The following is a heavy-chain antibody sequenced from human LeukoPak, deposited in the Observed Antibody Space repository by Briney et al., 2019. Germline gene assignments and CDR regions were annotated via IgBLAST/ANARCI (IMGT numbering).Heavy chain of an antibody. Sequence: GGSLRLSCAASGFTFSRYWIHWVRQAPGKGLEWVSRINPDGSTTTYADSVKGRFTISRDNSKNTLYLQMNSLRAEDTAVYYCAKGGHADYGDYSHLWYFDLWGRGTLVTVSS. J-gene: IGHJ2*01. CDR3: AKGGHADYGDYSHLWYFDL. CDR1: GFTFSRYW. V-gene: IGHV3-74*01. D-gene: IGHD4-17*01. CDR2: INPDGSTT.